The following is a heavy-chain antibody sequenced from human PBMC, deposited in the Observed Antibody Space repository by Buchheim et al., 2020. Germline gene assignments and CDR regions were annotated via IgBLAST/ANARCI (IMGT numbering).Heavy chain of an antibody. CDR2: IDRSGGSP. Sequence: EVQLVESGGGLVQPGMSLRLSCEGSGFTFRNNAMHWVRQAPGKGLEWIAHIDRSGGSPFYAASVKGRLPILRDNAKNSLYLQMYSLRDEDTAVYYCARDLMGYLFDYCGQGTL. CDR1: GFTFRNNA. D-gene: IGHD2-8*01. J-gene: IGHJ4*02. V-gene: IGHV3-48*02. CDR3: ARDLMGYLFDY.